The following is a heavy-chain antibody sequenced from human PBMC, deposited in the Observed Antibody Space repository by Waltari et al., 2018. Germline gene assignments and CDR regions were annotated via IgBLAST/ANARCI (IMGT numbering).Heavy chain of an antibody. V-gene: IGHV4-4*07. Sequence: QVQLQESGPGLVQPSETLSLTCTVSGGSISSYYWSWLRPPAGKGLEWIGRIYTSGSTNYNPSLKSRVTMSVDTSKNQFSLKLSSVTAADTAVYYCARDGPAARPRYYYYYYMDVWGKGTTVTISS. CDR2: IYTSGST. CDR3: ARDGPAARPRYYYYYYMDV. D-gene: IGHD6-6*01. J-gene: IGHJ6*03. CDR1: GGSISSYY.